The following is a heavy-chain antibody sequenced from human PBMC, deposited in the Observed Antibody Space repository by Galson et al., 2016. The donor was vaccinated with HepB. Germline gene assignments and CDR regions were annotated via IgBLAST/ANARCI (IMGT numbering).Heavy chain of an antibody. CDR3: ARSVATGPKSGGMDV. CDR2: INSAGTDT. CDR1: GYTFSYYH. Sequence: RLSCAGSGYTFSYYHLNWYRQALGKGLEWVSTINSAGTDTYYPDSLRGRFTISRDNTKNSLFLHINSLRAEDTAVYYCARSVATGPKSGGMDVWGQGTAVTVSS. J-gene: IGHJ6*02. D-gene: IGHD3-10*01. V-gene: IGHV3-21*01.